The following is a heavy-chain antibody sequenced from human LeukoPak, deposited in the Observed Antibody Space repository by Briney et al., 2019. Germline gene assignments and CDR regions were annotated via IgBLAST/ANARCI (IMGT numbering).Heavy chain of an antibody. CDR1: GFTFSSYA. D-gene: IGHD3-9*01. CDR3: ANPYDILTGYYQYYYYYGMDV. J-gene: IGHJ6*02. CDR2: ISGSGGST. Sequence: GGSLRLSCAASGFTFSSYAMSWVRQAPGKGLEWVSAISGSGGSTYYADSVKGRFTISRDNSKNTLYLQMNSLRAEDTAVYYCANPYDILTGYYQYYYYYGMDVWGQGTTVTVSS. V-gene: IGHV3-23*01.